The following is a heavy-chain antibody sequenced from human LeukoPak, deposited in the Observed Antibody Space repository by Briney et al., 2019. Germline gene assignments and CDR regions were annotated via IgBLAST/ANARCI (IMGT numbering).Heavy chain of an antibody. CDR1: GGSFSGYY. Sequence: PSETLSLTCAVSGGSFSGYYWNWLRQSPGKGLEWIGEINHSGSTHYNPSLTSRVTISVDTSQKQFSLKLSSVTAADTAVYYCARVRYSDSSVLTRKRSYYFDYWGQGTLVTVSS. J-gene: IGHJ4*02. CDR2: INHSGST. D-gene: IGHD3-22*01. V-gene: IGHV4-34*01. CDR3: ARVRYSDSSVLTRKRSYYFDY.